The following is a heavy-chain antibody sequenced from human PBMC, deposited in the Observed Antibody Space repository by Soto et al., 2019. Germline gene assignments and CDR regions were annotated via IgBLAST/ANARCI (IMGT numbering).Heavy chain of an antibody. J-gene: IGHJ4*02. CDR3: AREPATAKPEGVDF. CDR2: INPNSGGT. D-gene: IGHD1-1*01. CDR1: GYTFSDYY. Sequence: QVQLVQSGAEVRKPGASVKVSCKASGYTFSDYYIHWVRQAPGQGLEWMGWINPNSGGTKYAPKFQGGVTMDRETSIHTAYMGLSRLRSGDTAVYYCAREPATAKPEGVDFWGQGTLVTVSS. V-gene: IGHV1-2*02.